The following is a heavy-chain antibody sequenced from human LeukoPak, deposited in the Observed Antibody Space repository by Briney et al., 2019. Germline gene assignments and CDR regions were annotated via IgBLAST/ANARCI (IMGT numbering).Heavy chain of an antibody. CDR1: GYIFTDYY. CDR3: ARDGRSSSWQLDY. V-gene: IGHV1/OR15-1*04. D-gene: IGHD6-13*01. Sequence: ASVKVSCKASGYIFTDYYMHWVRQAPGQELGWMGRINPNSGGTNYAQKFQGRVTMTTDTSTSTAYMELRSLRSDDTAVYYCARDGRSSSWQLDYWGQGTLVTVSS. CDR2: INPNSGGT. J-gene: IGHJ4*02.